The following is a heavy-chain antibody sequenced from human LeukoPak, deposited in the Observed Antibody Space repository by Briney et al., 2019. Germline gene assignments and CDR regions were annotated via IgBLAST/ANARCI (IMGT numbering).Heavy chain of an antibody. CDR3: ARQVGDSSSWYFPLGDYFRH. D-gene: IGHD6-13*01. Sequence: SETLSLTCTVSGGSISSSSYYWGWIRQPPGKGLEWIGSIYYSGSTYYNPSLKSRVTISVDTSKNQFSLKLSSVTAADTAVYYCARQVGDSSSWYFPLGDYFRHWGQGTLVTVSS. J-gene: IGHJ1*01. V-gene: IGHV4-39*01. CDR2: IYYSGST. CDR1: GGSISSSSYY.